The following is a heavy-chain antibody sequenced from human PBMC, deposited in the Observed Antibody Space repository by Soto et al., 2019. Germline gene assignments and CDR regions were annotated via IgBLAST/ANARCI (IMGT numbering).Heavy chain of an antibody. CDR3: ARVWYDGNAGAFDV. CDR2: ISAYNGNT. D-gene: IGHD3-10*01. J-gene: IGHJ3*01. V-gene: IGHV1-18*01. Sequence: QVQLVQSGGEVKKAGASVKVSCKASGYNFILHGISWVRQAPGQGLEWMGWISAYNGNTNYAQKFQGRVTMTTDTPTSTVYMELRRLRSDDTAMYYCARVWYDGNAGAFDVWGQGTMVTVSS. CDR1: GYNFILHG.